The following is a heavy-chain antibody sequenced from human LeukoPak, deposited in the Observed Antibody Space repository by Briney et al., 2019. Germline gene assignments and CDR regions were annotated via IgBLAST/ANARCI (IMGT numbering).Heavy chain of an antibody. J-gene: IGHJ4*02. V-gene: IGHV3-30*02. D-gene: IGHD6-19*01. Sequence: GGSLRLSCAASGFTFSSYWMHWVRQAPGKGLEWVAFIRYDGSNKYYADSVKGRFTISRDNSKNTLYLQINSLRAEDTAVYYCAIMTLRGSGWYDGVDYWGQGTLVTVSS. CDR1: GFTFSSYW. CDR2: IRYDGSNK. CDR3: AIMTLRGSGWYDGVDY.